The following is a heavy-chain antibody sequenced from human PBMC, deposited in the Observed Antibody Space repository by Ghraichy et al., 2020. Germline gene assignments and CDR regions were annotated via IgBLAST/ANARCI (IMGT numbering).Heavy chain of an antibody. V-gene: IGHV1-69*13. J-gene: IGHJ6*02. Sequence: SVKVSCKASGGTFSRYAISWVRQAPGQGLEWMGGIIPIFDTTNYAQKFQGRVTITADESTSTAYMELSSLRSEDTAVYYCARDRTVEIVIVVAANYARDVWGQGTTVTVSS. CDR1: GGTFSRYA. CDR3: ARDRTVEIVIVVAANYARDV. D-gene: IGHD2-15*01. CDR2: IIPIFDTT.